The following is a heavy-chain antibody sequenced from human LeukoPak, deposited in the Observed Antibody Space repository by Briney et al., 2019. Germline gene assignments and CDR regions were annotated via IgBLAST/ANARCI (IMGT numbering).Heavy chain of an antibody. CDR1: GYTLTELS. J-gene: IGHJ1*01. CDR2: FDPEDGET. CDR3: ASPTSRAAGTFHFQH. D-gene: IGHD6-13*01. V-gene: IGHV1-24*01. Sequence: ASVKVSCKVSGYTLTELSMHWVRQAPGKGLEWMGGFDPEDGETIYAQKFQGRVTMTEDTSTDTAYMELSSLRSEDTAVYYCASPTSRAAGTFHFQHWGQGTLVTVSS.